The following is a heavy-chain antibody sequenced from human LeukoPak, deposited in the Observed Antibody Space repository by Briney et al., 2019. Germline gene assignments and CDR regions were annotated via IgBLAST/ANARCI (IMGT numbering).Heavy chain of an antibody. CDR3: TRAYCSGGNRYVWYFQH. CDR2: IRSKAYGETT. V-gene: IGHV3-49*04. Sequence: PGGSLRLSCAASGLTVSKNYMSWVRQAPGRGLEWVGFIRSKAYGETTEYAASVKGRFTISIDDSKSIAYLQMNSLKTDDTAVYYCTRAYCSGGNRYVWYFQHWGQGTLVTVSS. D-gene: IGHD2-15*01. CDR1: GLTVSKNY. J-gene: IGHJ1*01.